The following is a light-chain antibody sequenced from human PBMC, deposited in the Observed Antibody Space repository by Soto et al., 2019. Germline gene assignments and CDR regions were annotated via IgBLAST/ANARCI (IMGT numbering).Light chain of an antibody. CDR1: NSNVGNNT. CDR3: AAWDDGLNGWL. Sequence: QSVLTQPPSASGTPGQRVTISCSGSNSNVGNNTVNWYQQFQGTSPRLLIEGYNRRPSGVPDRFSGSKSANSASLAISGLKSEHEADDYCAAWDDGLNGWLFGGGTKLAVL. V-gene: IGLV1-44*01. J-gene: IGLJ3*02. CDR2: GYN.